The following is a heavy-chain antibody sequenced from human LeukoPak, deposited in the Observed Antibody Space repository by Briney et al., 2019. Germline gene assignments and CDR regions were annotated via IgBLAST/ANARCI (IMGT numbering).Heavy chain of an antibody. D-gene: IGHD1-26*01. Sequence: GASVKVSCKASGYTFTSYDINWVRQATGQGLEWMGWMNPNSGSTGYAQKFQGRVTMTRDTSISTAYMELNSLRAEDTAVYYCAKDSARKRIVGSTTRRVNAYWGQGTLVTAYS. CDR1: GYTFTSYD. J-gene: IGHJ4*02. CDR3: AKDSARKRIVGSTTRRVNAY. CDR2: MNPNSGST. V-gene: IGHV1-8*02.